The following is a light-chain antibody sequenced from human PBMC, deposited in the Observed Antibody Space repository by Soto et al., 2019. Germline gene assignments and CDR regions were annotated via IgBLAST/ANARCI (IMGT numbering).Light chain of an antibody. Sequence: DIAMSQSPGSLAVSLGERATINCKSNQSVLYSSNDKNYLAWYQQKPGQPPKLLISWASTRKSGVPDRFSGSGSGTDFTLTIRSLQAEDVAVYYCQQYYDIPSFGGGTNVEIK. V-gene: IGKV4-1*01. CDR1: QSVLYSSNDKNY. J-gene: IGKJ4*01. CDR2: WAS. CDR3: QQYYDIPS.